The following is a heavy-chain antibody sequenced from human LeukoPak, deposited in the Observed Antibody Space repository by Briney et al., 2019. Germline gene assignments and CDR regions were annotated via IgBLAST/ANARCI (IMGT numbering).Heavy chain of an antibody. CDR3: ARDLRTGTTLNDAFDI. J-gene: IGHJ3*02. D-gene: IGHD1-1*01. V-gene: IGHV1-46*01. CDR1: GYTFTSYY. Sequence: ASVTVSCKASGYTFTSYYMHWVRQAPGQGLEWMGIINPSGGSTSYAQKFQGRVTMTRDMSTSTVYMELSSLRSEDTAVYYCARDLRTGTTLNDAFDIWGQGTMVTVSS. CDR2: INPSGGST.